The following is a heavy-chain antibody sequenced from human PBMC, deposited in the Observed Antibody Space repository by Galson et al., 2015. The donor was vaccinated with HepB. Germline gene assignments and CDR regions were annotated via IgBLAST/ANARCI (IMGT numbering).Heavy chain of an antibody. CDR1: GFTFSSYA. CDR2: IWYDGSNK. CDR3: ARDRKAYRELDY. D-gene: IGHD1-1*01. Sequence: SLRLSCAASGFTFSSYAMTWVRQAPGKGLEWVAVIWYDGSNKYYADSVKGRFTISRDNSKNTLYLQMNSLRAEDTAVYYCARDRKAYRELDYWGQGTLVTVSS. V-gene: IGHV3-33*08. J-gene: IGHJ4*02.